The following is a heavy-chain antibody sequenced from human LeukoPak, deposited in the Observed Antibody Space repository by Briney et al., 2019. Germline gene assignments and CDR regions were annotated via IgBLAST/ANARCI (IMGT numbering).Heavy chain of an antibody. CDR3: AGGRLDYYGSGNPRVGRKNNGFDP. Sequence: SETLSLTCAVSGASISSSYWWSWVRQPPGQGLEWIGEVYHSGSTNYNPSLRSRVTISIDTSKNHFSLKLSSVTAADPAVYYCAGGRLDYYGSGNPRVGRKNNGFDPRGQGTLVTVSS. CDR2: VYHSGST. J-gene: IGHJ5*02. CDR1: GASISSSYW. D-gene: IGHD3-10*01. V-gene: IGHV4-4*02.